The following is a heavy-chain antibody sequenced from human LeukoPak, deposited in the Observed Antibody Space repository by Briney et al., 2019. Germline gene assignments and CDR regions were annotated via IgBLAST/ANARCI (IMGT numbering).Heavy chain of an antibody. CDR1: GGSISSYY. CDR2: IYTSGST. CDR3: ARTARGYSYGSPYYYYGMDV. Sequence: PSETLSLTCTVSGGSISSYYWSWIRQPAGKGLEWIGRIYTSGSTNYNPSLKSRVTISVDTSKNQFSLKLSSVTAADTAVYYCARTARGYSYGSPYYYYGMDVWGQGTTVTVSS. J-gene: IGHJ6*02. D-gene: IGHD5-18*01. V-gene: IGHV4-4*07.